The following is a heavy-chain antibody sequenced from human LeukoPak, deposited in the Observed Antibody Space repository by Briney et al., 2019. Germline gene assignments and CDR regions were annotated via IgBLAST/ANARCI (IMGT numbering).Heavy chain of an antibody. Sequence: GGSLRLSCAASGFTFSTYSMNWVRQAPGRGLEWVSDISSGSSTIFYADSVKGRFTISRDNAQNSLYLQMNSLRDEGTAVYYCARDQGSLYYFDYWGQGTLVTVSS. V-gene: IGHV3-48*02. CDR2: ISSGSSTI. CDR1: GFTFSTYS. J-gene: IGHJ4*02. D-gene: IGHD1-26*01. CDR3: ARDQGSLYYFDY.